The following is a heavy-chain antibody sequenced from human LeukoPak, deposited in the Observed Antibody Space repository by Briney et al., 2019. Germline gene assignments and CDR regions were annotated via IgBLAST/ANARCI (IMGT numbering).Heavy chain of an antibody. D-gene: IGHD6-6*01. V-gene: IGHV1-69*01. CDR2: IIPIFGTA. Sequence: SVKVSCKASGGTFSSYAISWVRQAPGQGLEWMGGIIPIFGTANYAQKFQGRVTITADESTSTAYMELSSLRSEDTAVYYCARDVWIAARFRYYYYMDVWGKGTTATVSS. J-gene: IGHJ6*03. CDR3: ARDVWIAARFRYYYYMDV. CDR1: GGTFSSYA.